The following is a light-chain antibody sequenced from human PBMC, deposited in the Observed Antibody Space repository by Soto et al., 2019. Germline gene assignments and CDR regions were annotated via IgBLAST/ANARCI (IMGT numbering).Light chain of an antibody. J-gene: IGKJ1*01. CDR1: RSISNW. V-gene: IGKV1-5*03. CDR3: QQYDSYPWT. CDR2: KAS. Sequence: DIQMTQSPSTLSASVGDRVTITYRASRSISNWLAWYQQIPGKAPKVLIFKASSLEYGVPSRFSGSGSGTEFTLTISSLQPEDFATYYCQQYDSYPWTFGQGTKVEIK.